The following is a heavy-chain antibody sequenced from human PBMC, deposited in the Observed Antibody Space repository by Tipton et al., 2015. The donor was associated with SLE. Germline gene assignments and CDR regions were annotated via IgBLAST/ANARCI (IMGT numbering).Heavy chain of an antibody. V-gene: IGHV4-39*07. D-gene: IGHD3-10*01. J-gene: IGHJ4*02. CDR1: GGSISSSSYY. CDR3: ASNPNYYGSGSIYC. Sequence: LRLSCTVSGGSISSSSYYWGWIRQPPGKGLEWIGSIYYSGSTYYNPSLKSRVTISVDTSKNQFSLKLSSVTAADTAVYYCASNPNYYGSGSIYCWGQGTLVTVSS. CDR2: IYYSGST.